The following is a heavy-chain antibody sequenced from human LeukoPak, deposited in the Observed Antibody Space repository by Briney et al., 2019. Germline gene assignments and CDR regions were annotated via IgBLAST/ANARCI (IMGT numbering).Heavy chain of an antibody. Sequence: GESLKISCKGSGYRFANYCIGWVRQMPGKGLEWMGIFYPGDVDNKYGPVFQGQVTISADKSISTAYQQWSSLRASDTAKYYCAIGGDSSTSCYRCFNYWGQGTLVTVSS. CDR3: AIGGDSSTSCYRCFNY. V-gene: IGHV5-51*01. J-gene: IGHJ4*02. CDR1: GYRFANYC. CDR2: FYPGDVDN. D-gene: IGHD2-2*02.